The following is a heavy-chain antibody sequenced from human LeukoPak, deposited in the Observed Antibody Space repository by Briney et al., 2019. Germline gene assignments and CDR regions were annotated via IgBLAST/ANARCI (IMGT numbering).Heavy chain of an antibody. V-gene: IGHV3-30-3*01. D-gene: IGHD5-18*01. J-gene: IGHJ4*02. CDR3: ARELGDTAMSKSSDY. Sequence: PGGSLRLSCAASGFTFSSYAMHWVRQAPGKGLEWVAVISYDGSNKYYADSVKGRFTISRDNSKNTLYLQMNSLRSEDTAVYYCARELGDTAMSKSSDYWGQGTLVTVSS. CDR2: ISYDGSNK. CDR1: GFTFSSYA.